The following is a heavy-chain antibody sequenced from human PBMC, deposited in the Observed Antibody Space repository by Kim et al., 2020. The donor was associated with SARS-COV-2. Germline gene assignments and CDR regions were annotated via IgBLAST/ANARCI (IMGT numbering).Heavy chain of an antibody. D-gene: IGHD1-20*01. J-gene: IGHJ4*02. Sequence: SETLSLTCAVYGGSFSGYYWSWIRQPPGKGLEWIGEINHSGSTNYNPSLKSRVTISVDTSKNQFSLKLSSVTAADTAVYYCACRITGTPPVYWGQGTLVTVSS. CDR1: GGSFSGYY. CDR2: INHSGST. CDR3: ACRITGTPPVY. V-gene: IGHV4-34*01.